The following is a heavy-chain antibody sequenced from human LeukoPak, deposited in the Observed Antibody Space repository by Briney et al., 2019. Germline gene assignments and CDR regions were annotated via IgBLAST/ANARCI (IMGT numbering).Heavy chain of an antibody. CDR3: ARVRLQLTDY. J-gene: IGHJ4*02. V-gene: IGHV3-21*01. D-gene: IGHD4-11*01. CDR1: GFTVSSNE. CDR2: ISSSSSYI. Sequence: PGGSLRLSCAASGFTVSSNEMSWVRQAPGKGLEWVSSISSSSSYIYYADSVKGRFTISRDNAKNSLYLQMNSLRAEDTAVYYCARVRLQLTDYWGQGTLVTVSS.